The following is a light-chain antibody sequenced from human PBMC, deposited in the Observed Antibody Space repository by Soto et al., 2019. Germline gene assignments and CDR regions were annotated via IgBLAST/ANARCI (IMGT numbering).Light chain of an antibody. Sequence: NFMLTQPHSVSESPGKTVIISCTRSSGSIASNYVQWYQQRPGSTPTTVIYEDNQRPSGVPDRFSGSIDSSSNSAFLTSSGLETEDAADYYCQSYDATNQVFGGGTKLTVL. J-gene: IGLJ3*02. CDR2: EDN. V-gene: IGLV6-57*01. CDR3: QSYDATNQV. CDR1: SGSIASNY.